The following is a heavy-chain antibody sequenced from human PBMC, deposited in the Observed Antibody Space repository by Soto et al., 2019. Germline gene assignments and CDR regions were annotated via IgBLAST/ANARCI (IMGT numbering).Heavy chain of an antibody. D-gene: IGHD2-15*01. J-gene: IGHJ4*02. CDR1: GGSISSSSYY. Sequence: QLQLQESGPGLVKPSETLSLTCTVSGGSISSSSYYWGWIRQPPGKGLEWIGSIYYSGSTYYNPSLKSRVPLSVDTSKTQFSLKLSSVTAADTAVYYCARHTPAISISDHWGQGTLVTVSS. CDR2: IYYSGST. V-gene: IGHV4-39*01. CDR3: ARHTPAISISDH.